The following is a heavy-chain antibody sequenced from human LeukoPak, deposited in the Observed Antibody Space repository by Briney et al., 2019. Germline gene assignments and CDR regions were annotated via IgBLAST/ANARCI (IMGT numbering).Heavy chain of an antibody. D-gene: IGHD6-13*01. V-gene: IGHV1-18*01. CDR3: ARDLFSSAAGPRDY. Sequence: ASVKVSCKASGYTFINYGINWVRQAPGQGLEWMGWISAYNGNTNYVQRLQGRVTMTTDSSTSTAYMELRSLRSDDTAVYYCARDLFSSAAGPRDYWGQGTLVTVSS. CDR2: ISAYNGNT. J-gene: IGHJ4*02. CDR1: GYTFINYG.